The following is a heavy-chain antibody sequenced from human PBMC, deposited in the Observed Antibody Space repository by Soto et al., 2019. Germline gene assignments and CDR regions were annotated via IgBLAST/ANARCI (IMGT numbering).Heavy chain of an antibody. CDR1: GGSFSGYY. CDR3: ARWGAEGGDLSPSSWFDP. Sequence: QVQLQQWGAGLLKPSETLSLTCAVYGGSFSGYYWNWIRQPPGKGLEWIAEIDHAGRTKYNPSLKSRITISVDTYKNQFSLRLSSVTAADTAMYYCARWGAEGGDLSPSSWFDPWGQGTLVTFSP. CDR2: IDHAGRT. J-gene: IGHJ5*02. V-gene: IGHV4-34*02. D-gene: IGHD2-21*02.